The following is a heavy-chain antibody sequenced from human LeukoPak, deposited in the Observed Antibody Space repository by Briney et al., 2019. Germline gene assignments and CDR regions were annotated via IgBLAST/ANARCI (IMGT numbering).Heavy chain of an antibody. Sequence: SVKVSCKASGGTFSSYAISWVRQAPGQGLEWMGRIIPILGIANYAQKFQGRVTITADKSTGTAYMELSSLRSEDTAVYYCARDPAWFGELIFDYWGQGTLVTVSS. CDR3: ARDPAWFGELIFDY. CDR2: IIPILGIA. J-gene: IGHJ4*02. V-gene: IGHV1-69*04. D-gene: IGHD3-10*01. CDR1: GGTFSSYA.